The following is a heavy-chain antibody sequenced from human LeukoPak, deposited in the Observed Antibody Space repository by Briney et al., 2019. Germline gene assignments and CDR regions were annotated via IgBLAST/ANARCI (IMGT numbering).Heavy chain of an antibody. Sequence: GGSLRLSCAASGFTFSSYAMSWVRQAPGKGLEWVSAISGSGGSTYYADSVKGRFTISRDNSKNTLYLQMNSLRAEDTAVYYCAKDHLGGVVVVPAALPLGYWGQGTLVTVSS. CDR1: GFTFSSYA. CDR2: ISGSGGST. CDR3: AKDHLGGVVVVPAALPLGY. V-gene: IGHV3-23*01. J-gene: IGHJ4*02. D-gene: IGHD2-2*01.